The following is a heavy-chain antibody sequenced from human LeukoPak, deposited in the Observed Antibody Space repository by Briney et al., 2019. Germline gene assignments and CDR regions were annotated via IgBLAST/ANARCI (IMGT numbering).Heavy chain of an antibody. D-gene: IGHD3-3*01. CDR1: GGTFSSYA. Sequence: ASVKISCKASGGTFSSYAISWVRQAPGQGLEWMGGIIPIFGTANYAQKFQGRVTITADESTSTAYMELSSLRSEDTAVYYCAREGIDFWSGSPNYYMDVWGKGTTVTVSS. J-gene: IGHJ6*03. CDR2: IIPIFGTA. CDR3: AREGIDFWSGSPNYYMDV. V-gene: IGHV1-69*13.